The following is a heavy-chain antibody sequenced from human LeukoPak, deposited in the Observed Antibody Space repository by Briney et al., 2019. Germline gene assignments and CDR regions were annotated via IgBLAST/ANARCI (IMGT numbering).Heavy chain of an antibody. D-gene: IGHD3-10*01. Sequence: GGSLRLSCAASGFTFSDYGMHWVRQAPGKGLEWVSFIRYDASNKYYADSVKGRFTISRDNSKNTLYLQMNSLRPEDTAVYYCAKDGNFRVPGEDWGQGTLVTVSP. CDR3: AKDGNFRVPGED. J-gene: IGHJ4*02. V-gene: IGHV3-30*02. CDR2: IRYDASNK. CDR1: GFTFSDYG.